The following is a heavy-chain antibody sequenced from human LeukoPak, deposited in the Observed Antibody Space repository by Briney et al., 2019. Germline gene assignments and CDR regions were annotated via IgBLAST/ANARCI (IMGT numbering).Heavy chain of an antibody. CDR2: ILHSGST. D-gene: IGHD1-26*01. V-gene: IGHV4-39*07. CDR1: GGSISSTTYY. CDR3: ARAREPLIHTYYFEY. J-gene: IGHJ4*02. Sequence: PSETLSLTCSVSGGSISSTTYYWGWIRQPPGKGLEWIGTILHSGSTYYNPSLKSRVTISVDKSRNQFSLKLNSVTAADTAVYYCARAREPLIHTYYFEYWGQGTLVTVSS.